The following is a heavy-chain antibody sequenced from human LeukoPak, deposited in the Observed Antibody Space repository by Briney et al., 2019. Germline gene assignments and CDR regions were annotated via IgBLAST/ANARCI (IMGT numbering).Heavy chain of an antibody. CDR1: GYSINSGGFS. D-gene: IGHD3-22*01. CDR3: ARHIRNYYDSSGYFRP. J-gene: IGHJ5*02. Sequence: SQTLSLTCTVSGYSINSGGFSWSWIRQHPGKGLEWIGYIYYRVSTSYNPSLKSRVTISVDTSRNQFSLKLSSVTAADTAVYYCARHIRNYYDSSGYFRPWGQGTLVTASS. CDR2: IYYRVST. V-gene: IGHV4-31*03.